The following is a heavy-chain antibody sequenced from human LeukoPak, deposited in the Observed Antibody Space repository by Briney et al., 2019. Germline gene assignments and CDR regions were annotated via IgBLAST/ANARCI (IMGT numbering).Heavy chain of an antibody. CDR3: ARVRPGGDPDAFDI. D-gene: IGHD3-16*01. CDR1: GGSISSYY. J-gene: IGHJ3*02. Sequence: PSETLSLTCTVSGGSISSYYWSWIRQPPGKGLEWIGYIYYSGSTNYNPSLKSRVTISVDTSKNQFSLKLSSVTAADTAVYYCARVRPGGDPDAFDIWGQGTMVTVSS. V-gene: IGHV4-59*01. CDR2: IYYSGST.